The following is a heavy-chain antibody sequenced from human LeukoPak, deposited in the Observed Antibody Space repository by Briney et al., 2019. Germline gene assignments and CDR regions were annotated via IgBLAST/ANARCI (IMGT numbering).Heavy chain of an antibody. J-gene: IGHJ4*02. Sequence: ASVKVSCKASGYTFTGYYMHWVRQAPGQGLEWMGRINPNSGGTNYAQKFQGRVTMTRDTSISTAYMERSRLRSDDTAVYYCARGLKPATARGPTNYWGQGTLVTVSS. CDR1: GYTFTGYY. D-gene: IGHD2-21*02. CDR3: ARGLKPATARGPTNY. V-gene: IGHV1-2*06. CDR2: INPNSGGT.